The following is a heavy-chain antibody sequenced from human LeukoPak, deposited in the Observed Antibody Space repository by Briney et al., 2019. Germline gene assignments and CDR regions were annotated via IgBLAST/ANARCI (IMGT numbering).Heavy chain of an antibody. CDR2: IRKKGYGETT. CDR1: GFTFGDDA. CDR3: SRGLHDYGDSNYYFDQ. D-gene: IGHD4-17*01. Sequence: GGSLRLSCIASGFTFGDDAWSWFRQAPGKGLEFIAFIRKKGYGETTDYAASVRGKFTVSRDDAMSVAYLQMNSLQTEDTALYYCSRGLHDYGDSNYYFDQWGRGTLVSVSS. V-gene: IGHV3-49*03. J-gene: IGHJ4*02.